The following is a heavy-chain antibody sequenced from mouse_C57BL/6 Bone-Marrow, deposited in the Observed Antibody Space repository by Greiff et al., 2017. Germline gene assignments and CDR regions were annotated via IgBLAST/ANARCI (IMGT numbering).Heavy chain of an antibody. CDR1: GFTFSSYA. CDR2: ISDGGSYT. D-gene: IGHD1-1*01. J-gene: IGHJ2*01. Sequence: DVMLVESGGGLVKPGGSLKLSCAASGFTFSSYAMSWVRQTPEKRLEWVATISDGGSYTYYPDNVKGRFTISRANAKNNLYLQMSHLKSEDTAMYYCARDYYGSSYWGQGTTLTVSS. V-gene: IGHV5-4*01. CDR3: ARDYYGSSY.